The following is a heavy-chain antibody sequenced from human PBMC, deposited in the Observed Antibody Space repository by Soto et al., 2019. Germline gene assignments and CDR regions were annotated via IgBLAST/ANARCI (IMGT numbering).Heavy chain of an antibody. CDR3: AKDSGPRGAFDI. CDR2: ISGSGGST. Sequence: GGSLRLSCAASGFTFSSYAMSWVRQAPGKGLEWVSAISGSGGSTYYADSVKGRFTISRDNSKNTLYLQMNSLRAKDTAVYYCAKDSGPRGAFDIWGQGTMVTVSS. CDR1: GFTFSSYA. D-gene: IGHD5-12*01. J-gene: IGHJ3*02. V-gene: IGHV3-23*01.